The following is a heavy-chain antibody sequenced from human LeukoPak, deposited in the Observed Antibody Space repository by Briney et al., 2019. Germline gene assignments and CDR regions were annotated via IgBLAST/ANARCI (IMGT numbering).Heavy chain of an antibody. Sequence: PGGSLRLSCAASGFTFDDYGMSWVRQAPGKGLEWVSGINWNGGSTGYADSVKGRFTISRDNAKNSLYPQMNSLRAEDTALYYCARGGCSGGSCYSHYLYYMDVWGKGTTVTVSS. CDR1: GFTFDDYG. J-gene: IGHJ6*03. CDR2: INWNGGST. V-gene: IGHV3-20*04. D-gene: IGHD2-15*01. CDR3: ARGGCSGGSCYSHYLYYMDV.